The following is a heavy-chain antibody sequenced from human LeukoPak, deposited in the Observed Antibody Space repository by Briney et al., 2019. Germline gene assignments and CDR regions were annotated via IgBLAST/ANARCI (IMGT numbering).Heavy chain of an antibody. CDR1: GGSISSYY. Sequence: SETLSLTCTVSGGSISSYYWSWIRQPPGKGLEWIGYIYYSGSTNYNPSLKSRVTISVDTSKNQFSLKLSSVTAADTAVYYCARVFLRGGYNFLGYWGQGTLVTVSS. CDR2: IYYSGST. CDR3: ARVFLRGGYNFLGY. D-gene: IGHD5-24*01. V-gene: IGHV4-59*01. J-gene: IGHJ4*02.